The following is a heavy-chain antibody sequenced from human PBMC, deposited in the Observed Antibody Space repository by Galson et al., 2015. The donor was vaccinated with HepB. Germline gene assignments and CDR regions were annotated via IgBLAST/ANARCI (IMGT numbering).Heavy chain of an antibody. V-gene: IGHV3-21*01. D-gene: IGHD4-17*01. CDR3: ARDIRYGDYVDS. CDR1: GFTFSTYS. J-gene: IGHJ4*02. Sequence: SLRLSCAASGFTFSTYSMNWVRQAPGKGLEWVAYISSSSSYIYYADSVKGRFTIYRDNAKNSLYLQMNSLRAEDTAVYYCARDIRYGDYVDSWGQGTLVTVSS. CDR2: ISSSSSYI.